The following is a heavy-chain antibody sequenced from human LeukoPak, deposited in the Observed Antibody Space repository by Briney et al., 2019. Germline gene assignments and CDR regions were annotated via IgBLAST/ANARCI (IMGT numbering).Heavy chain of an antibody. CDR2: IYYSGST. CDR3: ASKKWELGTFDY. V-gene: IGHV4-31*03. Sequence: SETLSLTCTVSGGSISSGGYYWSWIRQHPGKGLEWIGYIYYSGSTYYNPSLKSRVTISVDTSKNQFSLKLSSVTAADTAVYYCASKKWELGTFDYWGQGTLVTVSS. J-gene: IGHJ4*02. CDR1: GGSISSGGYY. D-gene: IGHD1-26*01.